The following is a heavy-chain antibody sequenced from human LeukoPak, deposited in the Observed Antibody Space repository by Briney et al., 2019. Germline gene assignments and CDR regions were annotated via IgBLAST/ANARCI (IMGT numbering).Heavy chain of an antibody. CDR2: IKQDGSEK. J-gene: IGHJ4*02. CDR1: GFTFSSYW. CDR3: ARDQSYDSSGYSFDY. V-gene: IGHV3-7*01. Sequence: GGSLRLSCAASGFTFSSYWMSWARQAPGKGLEWVANIKQDGSEKYYVDSVKGRFTISRDNAKNSLYLQMNSLRAEDTAVYYCARDQSYDSSGYSFDYWGQGTLVTVSS. D-gene: IGHD3-22*01.